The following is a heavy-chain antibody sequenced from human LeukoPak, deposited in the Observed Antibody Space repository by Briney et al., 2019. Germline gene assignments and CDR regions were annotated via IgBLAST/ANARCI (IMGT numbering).Heavy chain of an antibody. Sequence: PSETLSLTCTVSGGSISSGDYHWSWIRQPPGKGLEWLGYIYYSGSTYYNPSLKSRVTISVDTSKNQFSLKLSSVTAADTAVYYCARDFEARYGAFDIWGQGTMVTVSS. CDR1: GGSISSGDYH. CDR3: ARDFEARYGAFDI. D-gene: IGHD3-9*01. CDR2: IYYSGST. V-gene: IGHV4-30-4*01. J-gene: IGHJ3*02.